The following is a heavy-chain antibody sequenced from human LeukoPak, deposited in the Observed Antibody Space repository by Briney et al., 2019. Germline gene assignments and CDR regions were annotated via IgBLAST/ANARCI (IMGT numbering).Heavy chain of an antibody. Sequence: ASVKVSCKASGYTFTGYYMHWVRQAPGQGLKWMGWINPNSGGTNYAQKFQGRVTMTRDTSISTAYMELSRLRSDDTAVYYCARSHHIVVVPAATPHADYWGQGTLVTVSS. CDR3: ARSHHIVVVPAATPHADY. J-gene: IGHJ4*02. CDR1: GYTFTGYY. V-gene: IGHV1-2*02. CDR2: INPNSGGT. D-gene: IGHD2-2*01.